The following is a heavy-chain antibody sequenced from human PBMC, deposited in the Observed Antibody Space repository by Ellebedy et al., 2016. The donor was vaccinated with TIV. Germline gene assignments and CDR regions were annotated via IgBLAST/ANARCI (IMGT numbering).Heavy chain of an antibody. Sequence: GESLKISCEASGFSFSNSWMHWVRQAPGKGLVWISRIDGDGIRTNYVDSVKGRFTISRDNAKNTVYLQMNSLGVEDTAVYYCAGEVGARQINSWGQGTQVTVSS. CDR3: AGEVGARQINS. J-gene: IGHJ4*02. CDR2: IDGDGIRT. CDR1: GFSFSNSW. D-gene: IGHD1-26*01. V-gene: IGHV3-74*01.